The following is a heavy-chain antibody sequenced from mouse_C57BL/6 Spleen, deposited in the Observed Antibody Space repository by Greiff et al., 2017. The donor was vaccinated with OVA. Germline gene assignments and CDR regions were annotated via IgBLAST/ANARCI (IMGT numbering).Heavy chain of an antibody. D-gene: IGHD1-1*01. V-gene: IGHV2-3*01. Sequence: VQGVESGPGLVAPSQSLSIPCTVSGFSLTSYGVSWVRQPPGKGLEWLGVIWGDGSTNYHSALISRLSISKDNSKSQVFLKLNSLQTDDTATDYCASHGSSYPCAMDYWGQGTSVTVSS. CDR1: GFSLTSYG. CDR3: ASHGSSYPCAMDY. J-gene: IGHJ4*01. CDR2: IWGDGST.